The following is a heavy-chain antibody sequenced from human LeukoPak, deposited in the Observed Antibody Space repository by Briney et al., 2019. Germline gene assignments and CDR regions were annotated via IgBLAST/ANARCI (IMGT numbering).Heavy chain of an antibody. CDR2: IVVGSGNT. CDR1: GFTFTSSA. D-gene: IGHD5-18*01. V-gene: IGHV1-58*02. J-gene: IGHJ4*02. Sequence: SVKVSCKASGFTFTSSAMQWARQARGQRLEWIGWIVVGSGNTNYAQKFQERVTITRDMSTSTAYMELSSLRSEDTAVYYCAADGKDTATFDYWGQGTLVTVSS. CDR3: AADGKDTATFDY.